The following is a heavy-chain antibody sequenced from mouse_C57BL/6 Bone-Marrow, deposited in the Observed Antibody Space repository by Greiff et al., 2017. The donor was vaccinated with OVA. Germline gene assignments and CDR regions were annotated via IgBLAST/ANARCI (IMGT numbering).Heavy chain of an antibody. J-gene: IGHJ2*01. V-gene: IGHV1-42*01. Sequence: EVKLVESGPELVKPGASVKISCKASGYSFTGYYMNWVKQSPEKSLEWIGEINPSTGGTTYNQKFKAKATLTVDKSSSTAYMQLKSLTSEDSAVYYCARYWDFDYWGQGTTLTVSS. CDR1: GYSFTGYY. CDR3: ARYWDFDY. CDR2: INPSTGGT. D-gene: IGHD4-1*01.